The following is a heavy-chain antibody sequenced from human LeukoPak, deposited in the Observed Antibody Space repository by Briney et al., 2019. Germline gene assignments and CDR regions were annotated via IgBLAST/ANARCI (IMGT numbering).Heavy chain of an antibody. CDR3: ARCGDYNDWYFDL. CDR2: TIPSNGGT. CDR1: GYTFIGYY. Sequence: ASVKVSCKTPGYTFIGYYMHWVRQAPGQGLEWMGWTIPSNGGTNYAQKFQGRVTMTTDTSTSTAYMELRSLRSDDTAVYYCARCGDYNDWYFDLWGRGTLVTVSS. J-gene: IGHJ2*01. D-gene: IGHD4-17*01. V-gene: IGHV1-2*02.